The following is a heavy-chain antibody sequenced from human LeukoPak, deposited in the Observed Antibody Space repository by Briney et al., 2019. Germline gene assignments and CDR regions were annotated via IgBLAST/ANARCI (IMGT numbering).Heavy chain of an antibody. Sequence: GGSLRLSCAASGFTFSSYWMSWVRQAPGKGLEWVANIKQDGGEKYYVDSVKGRFTISRDNAKNSLYLQMNSLRAEDTAVYYCARDEQYYDILTGYYEGPNYYGMDVWGQGTTVTISS. CDR3: ARDEQYYDILTGYYEGPNYYGMDV. D-gene: IGHD3-9*01. CDR1: GFTFSSYW. CDR2: IKQDGGEK. V-gene: IGHV3-7*01. J-gene: IGHJ6*02.